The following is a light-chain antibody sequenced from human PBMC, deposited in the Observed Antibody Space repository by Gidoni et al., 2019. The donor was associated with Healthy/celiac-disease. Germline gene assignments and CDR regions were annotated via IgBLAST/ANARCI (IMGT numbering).Light chain of an antibody. CDR1: QSVSRSY. V-gene: IGKV3-20*01. J-gene: IGKJ4*02. CDR2: GAS. Sequence: EIVLTQSPGTLSSSPGERATLSCRASQSVSRSYLAWYQQKPGQAPRLLIYGASSRATGIPDRFSGSGSGTDFTLTISRLEPEDFAVYYCQQYGSSLRTFGGGTKVEIK. CDR3: QQYGSSLRT.